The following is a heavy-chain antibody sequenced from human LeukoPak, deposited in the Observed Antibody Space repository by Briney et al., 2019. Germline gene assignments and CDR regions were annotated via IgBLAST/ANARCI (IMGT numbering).Heavy chain of an antibody. D-gene: IGHD3-3*01. Sequence: SETLSLTCTVSGGSISSYCWSWIRQPAGKGLEWIGRIYSRGSTNYSPSLKSRVTMSLDTSKNQFSLRLSSLTAADTALYYCARGRFCSADICSGGDAFDIWGQGTMVSVFS. CDR1: GGSISSYC. CDR2: IYSRGST. V-gene: IGHV4-4*07. CDR3: ARGRFCSADICSGGDAFDI. J-gene: IGHJ3*02.